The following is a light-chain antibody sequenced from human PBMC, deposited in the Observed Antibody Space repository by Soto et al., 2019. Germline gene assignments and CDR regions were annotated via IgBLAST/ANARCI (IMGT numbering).Light chain of an antibody. J-gene: IGKJ2*01. Sequence: DIVMTQSPATLSVSPGERATPSCRASQSVSSNLAWYQQKPGQAPRLLIYGASTRATGIPARFSGSGSGTEFTLTISSLQSEDFAVYYCQQYNNWPPMYTFGQGTKVDIK. V-gene: IGKV3-15*01. CDR1: QSVSSN. CDR3: QQYNNWPPMYT. CDR2: GAS.